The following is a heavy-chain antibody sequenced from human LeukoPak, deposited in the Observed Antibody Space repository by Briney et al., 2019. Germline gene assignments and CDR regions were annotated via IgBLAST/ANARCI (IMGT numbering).Heavy chain of an antibody. D-gene: IGHD3-10*01. V-gene: IGHV3-21*01. CDR2: ISSGSSFT. Sequence: GGSLRLSCAASGFTFSSYSVNWVRQAPGKGLEWVSSISSGSSFTYYADSVKGRFTISRDNAKNSLYLQMNSLRAEDTAVYYCARDSSGSVHFDNWGQGTLVTVSS. CDR1: GFTFSSYS. CDR3: ARDSSGSVHFDN. J-gene: IGHJ4*02.